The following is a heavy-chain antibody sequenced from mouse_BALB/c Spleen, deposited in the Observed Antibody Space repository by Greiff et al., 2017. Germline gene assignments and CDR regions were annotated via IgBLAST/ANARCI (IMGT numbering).Heavy chain of an antibody. CDR3: ARNYYYRYDRGVGYAMDY. CDR1: GFSLSRYS. D-gene: IGHD2-14*01. J-gene: IGHJ4*01. CDR2: IWGGGST. Sequence: QVQLKQSGPGLVAPSQSLSITCTVSGFSLSRYSVHWVRQPPGKGLEWLGMIWGGGSTDYNSALKSRLSISKDNSKSQVFLKMNSLQTDDTAMYYCARNYYYRYDRGVGYAMDYWGQGTSVTVSS. V-gene: IGHV2-6-4*01.